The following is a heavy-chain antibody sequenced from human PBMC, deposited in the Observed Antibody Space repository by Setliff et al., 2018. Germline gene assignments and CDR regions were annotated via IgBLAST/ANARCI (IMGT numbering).Heavy chain of an antibody. Sequence: PSETLSLTCTVSGCSISSGSYYWSWIRQPAGKGLEWIGHIYTSGSTNYNPSLKSRVTISVDTSKNQFSLKLSSVTAADTAVYYCAREQSNYDFWSGYYGSYYYYMDVWGKGTTVTVSS. CDR3: AREQSNYDFWSGYYGSYYYYMDV. CDR1: GCSISSGSYY. D-gene: IGHD3-3*01. CDR2: IYTSGST. V-gene: IGHV4-61*09. J-gene: IGHJ6*03.